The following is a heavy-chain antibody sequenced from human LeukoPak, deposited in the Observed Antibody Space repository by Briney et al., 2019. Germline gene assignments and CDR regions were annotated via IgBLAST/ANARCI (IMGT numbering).Heavy chain of an antibody. J-gene: IGHJ4*02. Sequence: PPGGSLRLSCAASGFTFSSYGMHWVRQAPGKGLEWVAFIRYDGSNKYYADSVKGRFTISRDNSKNTLYLQMNSLRAEDTAVYYCAKGLSATVVTPSGNYFDYWGQGTLVTVSS. D-gene: IGHD4-23*01. CDR2: IRYDGSNK. V-gene: IGHV3-30*02. CDR1: GFTFSSYG. CDR3: AKGLSATVVTPSGNYFDY.